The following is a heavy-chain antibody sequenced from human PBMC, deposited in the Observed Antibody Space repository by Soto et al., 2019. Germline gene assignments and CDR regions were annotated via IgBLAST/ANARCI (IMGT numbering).Heavy chain of an antibody. J-gene: IGHJ4*02. CDR1: GYTFTNYD. Sequence: QIQLVQSGAEVKKPGASVKVSCKTSGYTFTNYDIVWVRQAPGQGLEWMGWISPYSGNTNYAQKLQDRVTMTTDTSTGTAYMDLRSLRSDDTAVYYCVRFASSGWYTGGYWGQGTLVTVSS. CDR3: VRFASSGWYTGGY. CDR2: ISPYSGNT. D-gene: IGHD6-19*01. V-gene: IGHV1-18*01.